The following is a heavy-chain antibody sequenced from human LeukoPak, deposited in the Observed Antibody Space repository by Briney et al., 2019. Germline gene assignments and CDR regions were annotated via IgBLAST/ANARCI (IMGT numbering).Heavy chain of an antibody. D-gene: IGHD6-19*01. Sequence: GASVKVSCKASGYTFTGYYMHWVRQAPGRGLEWMGWINPNSGGTKYAQKFQGRVTMTRDTSISTAYMELSRLRSDDTAVYYCADEFGLKWLADWGQGTLVTVSS. CDR1: GYTFTGYY. CDR2: INPNSGGT. CDR3: ADEFGLKWLAD. V-gene: IGHV1-2*02. J-gene: IGHJ4*02.